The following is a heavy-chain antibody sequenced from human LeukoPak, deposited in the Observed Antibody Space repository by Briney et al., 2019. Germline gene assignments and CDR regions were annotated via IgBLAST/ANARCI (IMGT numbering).Heavy chain of an antibody. CDR2: ISGSGSNT. J-gene: IGHJ4*02. V-gene: IGHV3-23*01. Sequence: GGSLRLSCAASGFTFSSSAMSWVRQAPGKGLEWVSAISGSGSNTYYADSVKGRLTISRDNSKNTLYLQMSSLRAEDTAVYYCVKEASRAYLDYWGQGTLVTVSS. CDR3: VKEASRAYLDY. CDR1: GFTFSSSA. D-gene: IGHD2-2*01.